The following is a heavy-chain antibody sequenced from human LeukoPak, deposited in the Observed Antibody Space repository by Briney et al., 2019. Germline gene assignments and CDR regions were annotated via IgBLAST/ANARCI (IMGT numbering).Heavy chain of an antibody. CDR1: GFTFSSYA. V-gene: IGHV3-30-3*01. CDR2: ISYDGSNK. J-gene: IGHJ4*02. CDR3: ARALGY. Sequence: PGGSLRLSCAASGFTFSSYAMHWVRQAPGKGLEWVAVISYDGSNKYYADPVKGRFTISRDNAKNTLYLQMNSLRAEDTAIYYCARALGYWGQGTLVTVSS.